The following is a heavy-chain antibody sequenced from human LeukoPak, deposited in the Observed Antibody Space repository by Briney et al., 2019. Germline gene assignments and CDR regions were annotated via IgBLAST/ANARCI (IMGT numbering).Heavy chain of an antibody. D-gene: IGHD6-19*01. Sequence: SQTLSLTCAISGDSVSSNSAAWNWIRQSPSRGLEWLGRTYYRSKWYNDYAVSVKSRITINPDTSKNQFSLQLNSVTPEDTAVYYCARVSPLGRMSGWCYFDYWGQGTLVTVSP. CDR2: TYYRSKWYN. CDR1: GDSVSSNSAA. J-gene: IGHJ4*02. CDR3: ARVSPLGRMSGWCYFDY. V-gene: IGHV6-1*01.